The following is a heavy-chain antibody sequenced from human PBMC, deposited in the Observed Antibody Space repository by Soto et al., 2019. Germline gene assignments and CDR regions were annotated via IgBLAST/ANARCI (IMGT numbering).Heavy chain of an antibody. D-gene: IGHD6-19*01. CDR1: GGSMSRYY. CDR3: ASVQAGEGHLAPYYFDS. CDR2: IQNRGTT. J-gene: IGHJ4*02. V-gene: IGHV4-59*01. Sequence: PSETLSLTCTVSGGSMSRYYWSWIRQPPGKGLEWIGYIQNRGTTNYNPSLKSRVTMSVDTSKNQFSLELSSVTAADTALYYCASVQAGEGHLAPYYFDSWGQGDLVTVSS.